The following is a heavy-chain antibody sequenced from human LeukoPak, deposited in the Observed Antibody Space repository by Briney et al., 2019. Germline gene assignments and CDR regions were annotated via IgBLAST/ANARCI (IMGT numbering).Heavy chain of an antibody. CDR1: RGSISGYY. CDR3: ARGTTSGSYYSRSYFDY. V-gene: IGHV4-59*01. J-gene: IGHJ4*02. D-gene: IGHD1-26*01. Sequence: PSETLSLTCSVSRGSISGYYWSWIRQPPGKGLEWIGYIYYSGSTNYNPSLKSRVTISVDTSKNQFSLKLSSVTAADTAVYYCARGTTSGSYYSRSYFDYWGQGTLVTVSS. CDR2: IYYSGST.